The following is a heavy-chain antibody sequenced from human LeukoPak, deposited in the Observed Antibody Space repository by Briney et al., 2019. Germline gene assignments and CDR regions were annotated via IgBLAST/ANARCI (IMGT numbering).Heavy chain of an antibody. CDR1: GGSISSGDYF. D-gene: IGHD2-2*01. CDR3: ARVLRYCSSTSCSPMPYNWFDP. Sequence: PSETLSLTCTVSGGSISSGDYFWSWIRQPPGKGLEWIGYIYYSGSTYYNPSLKSRVTISVDTSKNQFSLKLSSVTAADTAVYYCARVLRYCSSTSCSPMPYNWFDPWGQGTLVTVSS. V-gene: IGHV4-30-4*08. J-gene: IGHJ5*02. CDR2: IYYSGST.